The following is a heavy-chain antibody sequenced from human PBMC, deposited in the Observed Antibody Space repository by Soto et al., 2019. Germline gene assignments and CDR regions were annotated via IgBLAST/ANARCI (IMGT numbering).Heavy chain of an antibody. J-gene: IGHJ2*01. CDR1: GFTFSSYA. CDR3: AKDSSYCTSTSCYIPWYFDL. V-gene: IGHV3-23*01. D-gene: IGHD2-2*02. Sequence: HPGGSLRLSCAASGFTFSSYAMTWVRQAPGKRPEWVSATTPSGTDTYYADSVRGRFTISRDNSKNTLYLQMNSLRADDTALYYCAKDSSYCTSTSCYIPWYFDLWGRGTLVTVSS. CDR2: TTPSGTDT.